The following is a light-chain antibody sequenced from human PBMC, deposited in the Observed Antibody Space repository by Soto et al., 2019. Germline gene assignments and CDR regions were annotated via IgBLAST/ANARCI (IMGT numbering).Light chain of an antibody. J-gene: IGKJ1*01. CDR3: QQYNNWPRT. Sequence: EIVLTQSPGTLTLSPGERATLSCRASESVRSSYLAWYQQIPGQAPRLLIYGASTRATGIPARFSGSGSGTEFTLTISSLQSEDFAAYYCQQYNNWPRTFGQGTKVDIK. V-gene: IGKV3-15*01. CDR1: ESVRSSY. CDR2: GAS.